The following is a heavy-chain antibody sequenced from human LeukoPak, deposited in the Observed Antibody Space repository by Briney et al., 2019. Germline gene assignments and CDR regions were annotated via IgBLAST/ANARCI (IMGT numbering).Heavy chain of an antibody. Sequence: SETLSLTCAVYGGSFSGYYWSWIRQPPGKGLEWIGEINHSGSTNYNPSLKSRVTISVDTSKNQFSLKLSSVTAADTAVYYCARVGEYSGYDSDYWGQGTLVTVPS. CDR1: GGSFSGYY. V-gene: IGHV4-34*01. CDR3: ARVGEYSGYDSDY. D-gene: IGHD5-12*01. CDR2: INHSGST. J-gene: IGHJ4*02.